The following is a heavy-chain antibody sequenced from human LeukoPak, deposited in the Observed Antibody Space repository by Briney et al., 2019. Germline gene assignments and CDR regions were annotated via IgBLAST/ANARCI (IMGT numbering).Heavy chain of an antibody. J-gene: IGHJ4*02. CDR3: ARDRWYYDFWSGYYTDY. V-gene: IGHV3-30*03. CDR1: GFTFSSYG. D-gene: IGHD3-3*01. CDR2: ISYDGSNK. Sequence: GGSLRLSCAASGFTFSSYGMHWVRQAPGKGLEWVAVISYDGSNKYYADSVKGRFTISRDNSKNSLYLQMNSLRAEDTAVYYCARDRWYYDFWSGYYTDYWGQGTLVTVSS.